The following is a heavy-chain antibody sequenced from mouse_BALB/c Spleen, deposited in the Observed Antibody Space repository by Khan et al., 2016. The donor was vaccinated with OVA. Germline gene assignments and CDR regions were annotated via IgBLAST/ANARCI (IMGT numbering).Heavy chain of an antibody. J-gene: IGHJ2*01. CDR2: ISYSGRT. D-gene: IGHD1-1*01. V-gene: IGHV3-2*02. CDR1: GYSITSDYA. Sequence: EVKLLESGPGLVKPSQSLSLTCTVTGYSITSDYAWNWIRQFPGNKLEWMGYISYSGRTSYNPSLNSRISINRDTSKNQFFLQLNSVTTEDTATYYCARSVTITTVVATDFDYWGQGTTLTVSS. CDR3: ARSVTITTVVATDFDY.